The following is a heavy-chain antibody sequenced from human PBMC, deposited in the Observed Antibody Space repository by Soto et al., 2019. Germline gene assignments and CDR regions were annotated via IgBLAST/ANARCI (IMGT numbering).Heavy chain of an antibody. V-gene: IGHV3-23*01. J-gene: IGHJ4*02. CDR1: GFTFSRYA. CDR3: ANGGTGEGYFDN. Sequence: EVQLLESGGGLVQPGGSLRLSCVASGFTFSRYAMSWVRKAPGKGLEWVSAISANGGSTYYADSVKGRFTISRDNSKNTLCLQMNSLRAEDTAVYYCANGGTGEGYFDNWGQGTQVTVSS. CDR2: ISANGGST. D-gene: IGHD7-27*01.